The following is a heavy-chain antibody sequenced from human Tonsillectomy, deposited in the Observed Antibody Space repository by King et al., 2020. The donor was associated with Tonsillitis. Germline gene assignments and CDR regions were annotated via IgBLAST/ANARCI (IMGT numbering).Heavy chain of an antibody. CDR1: GLTFCGYA. CDR3: GALGGCVGYMDV. V-gene: IGHV3-23*04. CDR2: IGGGGVVT. J-gene: IGHJ6*03. D-gene: IGHD3-3*02. Sequence: VQLVESGGGLVQPGGSLRLSCVASGLTFCGYAMTWGRQAPGRGLGWVSGIGGGGVVTPYADSVRGRFTISRDNSKNTLYLQMNSLRAEDTAVYYCGALGGCVGYMDVWGKGTTVTVSS.